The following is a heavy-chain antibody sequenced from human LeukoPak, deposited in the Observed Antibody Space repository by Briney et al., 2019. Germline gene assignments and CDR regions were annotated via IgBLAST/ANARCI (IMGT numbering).Heavy chain of an antibody. D-gene: IGHD3-22*01. Sequence: SETLSLTCAVYGGSFSGYYWSWIRQPPGKGLEWIGEINHSGSTNYNPSLKSRVTISVDTSKNQFSLKLSSVTAADTAVYYCARRLNYYDSSGYLKPYFDYWGQGTLVTVSS. CDR1: GGSFSGYY. V-gene: IGHV4-34*01. CDR2: INHSGST. CDR3: ARRLNYYDSSGYLKPYFDY. J-gene: IGHJ4*02.